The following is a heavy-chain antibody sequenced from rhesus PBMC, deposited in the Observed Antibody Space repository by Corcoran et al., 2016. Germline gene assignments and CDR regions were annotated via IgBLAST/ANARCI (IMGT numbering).Heavy chain of an antibody. D-gene: IGHD6-31*01. CDR3: AKAYSSGPPFDY. Sequence: EVQLVETGGGLVQPGGSLKLSCAASGFTFNLYGMNWVRQAPGKGLKWVSAINSGRGSTYYADSVKGRFTISRDNSKNTLSLQMSSLRAEDAAVYFCAKAYSSGPPFDYWGQGVLVTVSS. J-gene: IGHJ4*01. CDR2: INSGRGST. V-gene: IGHV3S5*01. CDR1: GFTFNLYG.